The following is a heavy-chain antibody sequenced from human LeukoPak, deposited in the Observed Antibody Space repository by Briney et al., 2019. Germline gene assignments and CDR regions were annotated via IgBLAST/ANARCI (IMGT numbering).Heavy chain of an antibody. Sequence: PSETLCLTCAVSGGSISSCYWSWIRQPPGKGLEWIGYIYYSGSTNYNPSLKSRVTISVDTSKNQFSLKLSSVTAADTAVYYCATTTVVTPCAFDIWGQGTIVTVSS. J-gene: IGHJ3*02. CDR1: GGSISSCY. V-gene: IGHV4-59*08. D-gene: IGHD4-17*01. CDR2: IYYSGST. CDR3: ATTTVVTPCAFDI.